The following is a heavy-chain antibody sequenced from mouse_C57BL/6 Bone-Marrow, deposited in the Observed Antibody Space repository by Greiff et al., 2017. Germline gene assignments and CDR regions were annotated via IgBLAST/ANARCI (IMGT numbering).Heavy chain of an antibody. CDR3: ARYGNYDYCDY. Sequence: EVQLQQSEPGLVKPSQSLSLTCSVTGYSITSGYYWNWIRQFPGNKLEWMGYISYDGSNNYNPSLKNRISITRDTSKNQFFLKLNSVTTEDTATYYCARYGNYDYCDYWGQGTTLTVSS. CDR1: GYSITSGYY. CDR2: ISYDGSN. D-gene: IGHD2-1*01. V-gene: IGHV3-6*01. J-gene: IGHJ2*01.